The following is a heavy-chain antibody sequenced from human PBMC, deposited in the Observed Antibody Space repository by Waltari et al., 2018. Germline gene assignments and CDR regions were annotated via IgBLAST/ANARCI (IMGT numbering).Heavy chain of an antibody. CDR2: ISGSGGST. D-gene: IGHD2-8*01. CDR3: AKDYEGLMGVDY. CDR1: GFTFSSYA. J-gene: IGHJ4*02. Sequence: EVQLLESGGGLVQPGGSLRLSCAASGFTFSSYAMSWVRQAPGKGLEWVSAISGSGGSTYYADSVKGRFTSSRDNSKTTLYLQMNSLRAEDTAVYYCAKDYEGLMGVDYWGQGTLVTVSS. V-gene: IGHV3-23*01.